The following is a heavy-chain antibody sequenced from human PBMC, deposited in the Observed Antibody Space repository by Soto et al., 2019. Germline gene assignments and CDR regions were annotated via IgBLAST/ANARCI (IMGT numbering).Heavy chain of an antibody. Sequence: GESLKISCKGSGYSFTSYWISWVSQMAGKGLEWMGRIDPSDSYTNYSPSFQGDVTISADKSISTAYLQWSSLKASHTAMYYWTRRPTVTPQGLCYYYGMDVWGQGTTVTASS. V-gene: IGHV5-10-1*01. J-gene: IGHJ6*02. CDR3: TRRPTVTPQGLCYYYGMDV. D-gene: IGHD4-17*01. CDR2: IDPSDSYT. CDR1: GYSFTSYW.